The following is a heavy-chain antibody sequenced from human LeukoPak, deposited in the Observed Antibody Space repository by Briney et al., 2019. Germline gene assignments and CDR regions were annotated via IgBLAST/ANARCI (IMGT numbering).Heavy chain of an antibody. CDR1: GFTFSSYG. CDR3: AKGDYVWGSYRYAY. D-gene: IGHD3-16*02. V-gene: IGHV3-23*01. Sequence: GGTLRLSCAASGFTFSSYGMSWVRQAPGKGLEWVSAISGSGGSTYYADSVKGRFTISRDNSKNTLYLQMNSLRAEDTAVYYCAKGDYVWGSYRYAYWGQGTLVTVSS. CDR2: ISGSGGST. J-gene: IGHJ4*02.